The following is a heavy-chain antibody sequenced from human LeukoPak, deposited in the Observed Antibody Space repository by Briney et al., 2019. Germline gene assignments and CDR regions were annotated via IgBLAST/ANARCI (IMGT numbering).Heavy chain of an antibody. CDR3: ARVEAGQSMVYAPFDY. Sequence: KASETLSLTCTVSGGSISSYYWSWIRQPAGKGLEWIGRIYTSGSTNYNPSLKSRVTVSVDTSKNQFSLKLSSVTAADTAVYYCARVEAGQSMVYAPFDYWGQGTLVTVSS. CDR2: IYTSGST. V-gene: IGHV4-4*07. J-gene: IGHJ4*02. D-gene: IGHD2-8*01. CDR1: GGSISSYY.